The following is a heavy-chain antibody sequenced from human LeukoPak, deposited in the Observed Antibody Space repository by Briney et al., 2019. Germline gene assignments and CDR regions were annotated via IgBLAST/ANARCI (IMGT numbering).Heavy chain of an antibody. CDR2: IYYSGST. CDR3: ARIRFLEWLTPHYFDY. D-gene: IGHD3-3*01. Sequence: PSETLSLTCTVSGGSFSSYYWSWIRQPPGKGLEWIGYIYYSGSTNYNPSLKSRVTISVDTSKNQFSLKLSSVTAADTAVYYCARIRFLEWLTPHYFDYWGQGTLVTVSS. CDR1: GGSFSSYY. V-gene: IGHV4-59*01. J-gene: IGHJ4*02.